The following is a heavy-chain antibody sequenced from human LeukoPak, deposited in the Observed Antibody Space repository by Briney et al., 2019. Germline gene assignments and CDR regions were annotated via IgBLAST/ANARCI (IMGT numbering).Heavy chain of an antibody. CDR2: ITGSGGST. D-gene: IGHD3-10*01. CDR1: GFSFSNYV. Sequence: GGSLRLSCAASGFSFSNYVMSWARQAPGKGLEWGSAITGSGGSTYYADSVKGRFTISRDNSKNTLYLQMNSLRAEDTAVYYCAKRGLGKYFDYWGQGTLVTVSS. J-gene: IGHJ4*02. V-gene: IGHV3-23*01. CDR3: AKRGLGKYFDY.